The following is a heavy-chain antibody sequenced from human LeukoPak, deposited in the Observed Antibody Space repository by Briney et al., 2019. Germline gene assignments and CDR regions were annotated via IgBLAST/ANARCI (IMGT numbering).Heavy chain of an antibody. V-gene: IGHV1-69*05. CDR2: IIPIFGTA. J-gene: IGHJ4*02. CDR1: AGTFSSYA. D-gene: IGHD2-15*01. CDR3: ARDKVDCSSGSCYSLGFGY. Sequence: ASVKVSCKASAGTFSSYAISWVRQAPGQGLEWMGGIIPIFGTANYAQKFQGRVTITTDESTSTAYMELSSLRSEDTAVYYCARDKVDCSSGSCYSLGFGYWGQGTLVTVSS.